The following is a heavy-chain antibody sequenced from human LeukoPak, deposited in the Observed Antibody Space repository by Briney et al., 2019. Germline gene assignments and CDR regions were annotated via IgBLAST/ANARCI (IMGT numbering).Heavy chain of an antibody. D-gene: IGHD3-22*01. V-gene: IGHV1-46*01. CDR3: ARDRAVRGYYDSSGYYTYFDY. CDR2: INPSGGST. CDR1: GYTFTSYY. Sequence: ASVTVSCKASGYTFTSYYMHWVRQAPGQGLEWMGIINPSGGSTSYAQKFQGRVTMTRDTSTSTVYMELSSLRSEDTAVYYCARDRAVRGYYDSSGYYTYFDYWGQGTLVTVSS. J-gene: IGHJ4*02.